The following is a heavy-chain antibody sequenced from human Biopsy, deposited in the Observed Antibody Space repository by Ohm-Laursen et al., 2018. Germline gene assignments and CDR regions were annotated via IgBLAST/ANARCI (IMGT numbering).Heavy chain of an antibody. V-gene: IGHV4-59*11. Sequence: GALSLTCSVSGGSFTGHYWSWIRQPPGKGLEWIGHISCTGYTSYNASLKSRVTISVDTSRNHFSLRLSSLTAADTAVYYCARGSNDFGGLYFPRWGQGTLLTVSS. J-gene: IGHJ4*02. CDR1: GGSFTGHY. D-gene: IGHD4-23*01. CDR2: ISCTGYT. CDR3: ARGSNDFGGLYFPR.